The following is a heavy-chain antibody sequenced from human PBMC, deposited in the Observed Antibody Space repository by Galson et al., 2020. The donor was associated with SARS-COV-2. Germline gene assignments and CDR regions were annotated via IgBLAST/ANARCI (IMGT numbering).Heavy chain of an antibody. CDR1: GFSLSNYGVA. CDR2: IYWNDDK. J-gene: IGHJ4*02. Sequence: SGPTLVKPTQTLTLTCTFSGFSLSNYGVAVGWIRQPPGKALEWLALIYWNDDKRYSPSLESRLSVTKDTSKNQVKITLTNVDPVDTATYHCARSDYYGSGGYRPFDYWGRGTLVTVSS. D-gene: IGHD3-22*01. V-gene: IGHV2-5*01. CDR3: ARSDYYGSGGYRPFDY.